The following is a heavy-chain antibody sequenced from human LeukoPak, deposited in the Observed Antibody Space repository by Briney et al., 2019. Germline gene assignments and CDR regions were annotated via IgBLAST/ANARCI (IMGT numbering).Heavy chain of an antibody. CDR1: GGSFSGYY. D-gene: IGHD1-26*01. Sequence: PSETLSLTCAVYGGSFSGYYWSWIRQPPGKGLEWIGEINHSGSTNYNPSLKSRVTISVDTSKNQFSLKLSSVTAADTAVYYCARVFRGSYRAGNWFDPWGQGTLVTVSS. CDR2: INHSGST. J-gene: IGHJ5*02. V-gene: IGHV4-34*01. CDR3: ARVFRGSYRAGNWFDP.